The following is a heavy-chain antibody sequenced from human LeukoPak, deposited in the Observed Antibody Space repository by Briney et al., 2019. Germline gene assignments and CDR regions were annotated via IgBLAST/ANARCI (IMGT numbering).Heavy chain of an antibody. Sequence: GGSLRLSCAASRFTFSGYAMYWVRQAPGKGLEWVSCIDASGVNTYYADSVKGRFTISRDNSRNTLYLQMNSLRAEDTAVYYCARRVGARLDYWGQGTLVTVSS. CDR2: IDASGVNT. D-gene: IGHD1-26*01. CDR1: RFTFSGYA. V-gene: IGHV3-23*01. J-gene: IGHJ4*02. CDR3: ARRVGARLDY.